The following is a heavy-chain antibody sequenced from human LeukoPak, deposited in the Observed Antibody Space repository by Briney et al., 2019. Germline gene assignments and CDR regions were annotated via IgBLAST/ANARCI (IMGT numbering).Heavy chain of an antibody. CDR1: GFTVSSKY. D-gene: IGHD2-2*01. CDR3: ARDPYCSSTSCYLAGNYYYGMDV. CDR2: IYNSGGT. J-gene: IGHJ6*02. V-gene: IGHV3-66*01. Sequence: GGSLRLSCAASGFTVSSKYMSWVRQAPGKGLEWLSVIYNSGGTYYADSVKGRFTISRDNSKNTLYLQMNSLRVEDTAVYYCARDPYCSSTSCYLAGNYYYGMDVWGQGTTVTVSS.